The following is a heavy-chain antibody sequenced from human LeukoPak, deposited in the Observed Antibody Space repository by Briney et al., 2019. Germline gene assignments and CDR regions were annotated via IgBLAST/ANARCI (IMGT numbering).Heavy chain of an antibody. D-gene: IGHD3-10*01. J-gene: IGHJ4*02. V-gene: IGHV3-23*01. CDR1: GFIVSNNY. CDR2: ISGSGGGT. Sequence: GGSLRLSCSASGFIVSNNYMSWVRQAPGRGLEWVSGISGSGGGTSYADSVKGRFTISRDNSKNTLYLQMNSLRAEDTAVYYCAKDDQPFVSGSPYFDYWGQGILVTVSS. CDR3: AKDDQPFVSGSPYFDY.